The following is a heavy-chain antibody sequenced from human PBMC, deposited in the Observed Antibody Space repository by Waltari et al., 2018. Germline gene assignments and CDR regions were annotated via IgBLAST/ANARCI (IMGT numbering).Heavy chain of an antibody. V-gene: IGHV4-59*11. CDR2: IYYSGST. CDR1: GGSISSHY. J-gene: IGHJ6*02. CDR3: ARGGRVQGYYYYGMDV. Sequence: QVQLQESGPGLVKPSETLSLTCTVSGGSISSHYWSWIRQPPGKGLEWIGYIYYSGSTNYNPSLKSRVTISVDTSKNQFSLKLSSVNAADTAVYYCARGGRVQGYYYYGMDVWGQRTTVTVSS. D-gene: IGHD3-10*01.